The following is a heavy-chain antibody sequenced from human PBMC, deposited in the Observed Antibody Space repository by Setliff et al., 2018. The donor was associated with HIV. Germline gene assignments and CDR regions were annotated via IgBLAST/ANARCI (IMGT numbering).Heavy chain of an antibody. V-gene: IGHV4-38-2*02. CDR1: GDFFSSDHY. CDR3: ARVPPFSGSNFSWYFDL. J-gene: IGHJ2*01. D-gene: IGHD1-26*01. Sequence: PSETLSLTCTVSGDFFSSDHYWSWIRQPPGKGLEWLGSLYHTGSNNYNPSLKSRITVSVDRSKNQFSLKLTSVTAADTALYYCARVPPFSGSNFSWYFDLWGRGTLVTVSS. CDR2: LYHTGSN.